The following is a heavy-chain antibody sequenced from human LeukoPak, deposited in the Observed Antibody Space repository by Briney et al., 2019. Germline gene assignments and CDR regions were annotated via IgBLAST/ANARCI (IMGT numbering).Heavy chain of an antibody. Sequence: GGSLRLSCAASGFTFSSYNMNWVRQAPGKGLEWVSSITSSSSSIYYADSVKGRFTISRDNSKNTLYLQMNSLRAEDTAVYYCAKRRTVDTAMVTHYYGMDVWGQGTTVTVSS. CDR1: GFTFSSYN. D-gene: IGHD5-18*01. CDR2: ITSSSSSI. V-gene: IGHV3-21*01. CDR3: AKRRTVDTAMVTHYYGMDV. J-gene: IGHJ6*02.